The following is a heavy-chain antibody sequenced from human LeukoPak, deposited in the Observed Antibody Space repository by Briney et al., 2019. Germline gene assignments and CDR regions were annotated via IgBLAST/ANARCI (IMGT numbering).Heavy chain of an antibody. CDR1: GGSISSYY. CDR2: ISYSGSI. V-gene: IGHV4-59*01. D-gene: IGHD3-10*01. J-gene: IGHJ4*02. CDR3: ARVKGREGSTVIIDY. Sequence: SETLSLTCTVSGGSISSYYWSWIRQPSGKGLEWIGYISYSGSINYNPSLKSRDTMSVDMSKNQFSLKLSSVTAADTAVYYCARVKGREGSTVIIDYWGQGTLVTVSS.